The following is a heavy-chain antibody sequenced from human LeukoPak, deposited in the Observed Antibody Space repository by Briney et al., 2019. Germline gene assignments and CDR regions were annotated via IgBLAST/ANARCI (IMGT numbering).Heavy chain of an antibody. J-gene: IGHJ6*03. CDR1: GVSISSGGYS. CDR2: IYDSGDT. CDR3: ARADFWSGYYYHIDV. V-gene: IGHV4-30-2*01. D-gene: IGHD3-3*01. Sequence: PSETLSLTCAVSGVSISSGGYSWSWIRQPPGKGLEWIGYIYDSGDTYYNPSLKSRVTISVDTSKNQFSLKLTSVTAADTAVYYCARADFWSGYYYHIDVWGKGTTVTVSS.